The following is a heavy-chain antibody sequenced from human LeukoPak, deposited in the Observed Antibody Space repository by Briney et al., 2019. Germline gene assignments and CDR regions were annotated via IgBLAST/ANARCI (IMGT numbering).Heavy chain of an antibody. J-gene: IGHJ4*02. CDR1: GYTFTGYY. V-gene: IGHV1-2*02. D-gene: IGHD2-2*02. Sequence: ASVKVSRKASGYTFTGYYMHWVRQAPGQGLEWMGWINPNSGGTNYAQKFQGRVTMTRGTSISTAYMELSRLRSDDTAVYYCARDSDIVVVPAAIEPGYWGQGTLVTVSS. CDR3: ARDSDIVVVPAAIEPGY. CDR2: INPNSGGT.